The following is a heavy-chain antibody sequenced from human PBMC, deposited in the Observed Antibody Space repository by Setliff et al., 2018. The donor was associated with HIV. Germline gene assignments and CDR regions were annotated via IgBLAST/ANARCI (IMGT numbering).Heavy chain of an antibody. J-gene: IGHJ6*02. Sequence: SETLSLTCAVSGGSISSSNWWSWVRQPPGKGLEWIGEIYHSVSTNYNPSLKSRVTISIDKSKNQFSLKLTSVTAADTAVYYCSRFFCSGGSCPDYYYYGMDVWGQGTTVTVSS. CDR1: GGSISSSNW. CDR3: SRFFCSGGSCPDYYYYGMDV. D-gene: IGHD2-15*01. V-gene: IGHV4-4*02. CDR2: IYHSVST.